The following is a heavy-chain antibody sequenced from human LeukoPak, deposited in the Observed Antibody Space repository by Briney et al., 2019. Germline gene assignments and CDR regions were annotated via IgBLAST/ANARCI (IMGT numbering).Heavy chain of an antibody. CDR3: ARDAPVRGVITARYNWFDP. CDR1: GGTFSSYA. V-gene: IGHV1-69*13. D-gene: IGHD3-10*01. Sequence: VASVKVSCKASGGTFSSYAISWVRQAPGQGLEWMGGIIPIFGTANYAQKFQGRVTITADESTSTAYMELSSLRSEDTAVYYCARDAPVRGVITARYNWFDPWGQGTLVTVSS. J-gene: IGHJ5*02. CDR2: IIPIFGTA.